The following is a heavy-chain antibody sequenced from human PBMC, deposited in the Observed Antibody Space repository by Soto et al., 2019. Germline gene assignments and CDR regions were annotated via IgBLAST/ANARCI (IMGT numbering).Heavy chain of an antibody. D-gene: IGHD3-22*01. CDR1: GFTFSSYW. Sequence: GGSLRLSCAASGFTFSSYWMSWVRQAPGKGLEWVANIKQDGSEKYYVDSVKGRFTIPRDNAKNSLYLQMNSLRAEDTAVYYCARVGYYDSSGYYLSAYYYYYYMDVWGKGTTVTVSS. V-gene: IGHV3-7*01. CDR3: ARVGYYDSSGYYLSAYYYYYYMDV. J-gene: IGHJ6*03. CDR2: IKQDGSEK.